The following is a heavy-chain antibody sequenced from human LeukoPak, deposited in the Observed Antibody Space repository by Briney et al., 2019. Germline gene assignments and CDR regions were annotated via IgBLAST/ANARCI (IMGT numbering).Heavy chain of an antibody. CDR2: IYYTGST. Sequence: PSETLSLTCAVSGGSISSYYWSWIRQPPGKGLEWIGYIYYTGSTNYNPSLESRVTISVDTSKSQFSLKLTSVTAADTAVYYCARLSSGSYYPIDYWGQGTLVTVSS. V-gene: IGHV4-59*01. D-gene: IGHD3-10*02. J-gene: IGHJ4*02. CDR1: GGSISSYY. CDR3: ARLSSGSYYPIDY.